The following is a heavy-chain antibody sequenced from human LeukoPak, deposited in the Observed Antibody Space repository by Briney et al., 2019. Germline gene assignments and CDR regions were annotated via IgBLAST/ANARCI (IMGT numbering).Heavy chain of an antibody. Sequence: SETLSLTCTVSGGSISSGGYYWSWIRQHPGKGLEWIGYIYYSGTTYYNPSLKSRVTISIDTSKNQFSLKLSSVTAADTAVYYCARDGGYGSESYYFDYWGQGTLVTVSS. CDR3: ARDGGYGSESYYFDY. V-gene: IGHV4-31*03. J-gene: IGHJ4*02. CDR1: GGSISSGGYY. D-gene: IGHD3-10*01. CDR2: IYYSGTT.